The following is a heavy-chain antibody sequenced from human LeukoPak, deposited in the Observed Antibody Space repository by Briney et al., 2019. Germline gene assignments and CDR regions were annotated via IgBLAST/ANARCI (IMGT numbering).Heavy chain of an antibody. CDR2: ISSSGSTI. Sequence: GGSLRLSCAASGFTFSDYYMSWIRQAPGKGLEWVSYISSSGSTIYYADSVKGRFTISRDNAKNSPYLQMNSLRAEDTAVYYCARTRYDFWSGYPRDYYYGMDVWGQGTTVTVSS. J-gene: IGHJ6*02. CDR3: ARTRYDFWSGYPRDYYYGMDV. V-gene: IGHV3-11*01. D-gene: IGHD3-3*01. CDR1: GFTFSDYY.